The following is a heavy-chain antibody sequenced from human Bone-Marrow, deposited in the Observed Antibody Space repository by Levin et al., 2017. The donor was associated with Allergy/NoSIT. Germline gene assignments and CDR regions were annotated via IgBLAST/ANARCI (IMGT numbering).Heavy chain of an antibody. V-gene: IGHV1-8*01. CDR2: MNPKSGNT. D-gene: IGHD6-6*01. CDR3: ATGQGHLVGPP. CDR1: GDTFSSYD. J-gene: IGHJ5*02. Sequence: ASVKVSCKASGDTFSSYDINWVRQASGQGLEWMGWMNPKSGNTVYAQKFQGRVTMTRNTSISTAYMDLSSLRSDDKAVYYCATGQGHLVGPPWGQGTLVTVSS.